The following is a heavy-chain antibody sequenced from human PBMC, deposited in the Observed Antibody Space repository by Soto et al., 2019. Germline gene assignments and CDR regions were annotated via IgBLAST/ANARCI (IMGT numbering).Heavy chain of an antibody. Sequence: GGSLRLSCAASGFTFSSYSMNWVRQAPGKGLEWVSYISSSSSTIYYADSVKGRFTISRDNAKNSLYLQMNSLRDEDTAVYYCARPYYYDSSGSPADYWGQGTLVTVSS. V-gene: IGHV3-48*02. D-gene: IGHD3-22*01. J-gene: IGHJ4*02. CDR3: ARPYYYDSSGSPADY. CDR1: GFTFSSYS. CDR2: ISSSSSTI.